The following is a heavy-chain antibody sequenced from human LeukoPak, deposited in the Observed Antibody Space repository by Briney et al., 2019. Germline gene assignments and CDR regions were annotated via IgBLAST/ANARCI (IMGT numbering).Heavy chain of an antibody. CDR3: ARVDTAMDVDY. D-gene: IGHD5-18*01. Sequence: PSETLSLTCTVSGGSVSGYYWSWIRQPPGKGLEWIAYIYYSGSTNYNPSLKSRVTISVDTSKNQFSLRLSSVTAADTAVYYCARVDTAMDVDYWGQGTLVTVSS. CDR2: IYYSGST. J-gene: IGHJ4*02. V-gene: IGHV4-59*02. CDR1: GGSVSGYY.